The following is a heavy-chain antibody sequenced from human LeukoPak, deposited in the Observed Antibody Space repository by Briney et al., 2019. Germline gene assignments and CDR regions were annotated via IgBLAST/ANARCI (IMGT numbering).Heavy chain of an antibody. J-gene: IGHJ4*02. CDR2: TNSDGSTT. Sequence: GGSLRLSCAASGFTFSNYWMHWVRQTPGKGLVWVSRTNSDGSTTSYADSVKGRFTISRDNAKNTLYLQMNSLRAEDTAVYYCASASSGSFDYWGQGTLVTVSS. CDR3: ASASSGSFDY. CDR1: GFTFSNYW. V-gene: IGHV3-74*01. D-gene: IGHD1-26*01.